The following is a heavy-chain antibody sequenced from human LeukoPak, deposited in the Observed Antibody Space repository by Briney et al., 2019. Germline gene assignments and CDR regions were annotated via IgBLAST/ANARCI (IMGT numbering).Heavy chain of an antibody. CDR1: GGSISSGGYY. Sequence: SETLSLTCTVSGGSISSGGYYWRWIRQHPGKGLEWIGYIYYSGSTYYNPSLKSRVTISVDTSKNQFSLKLSSVTAADTAVYYCARGLNTDYFDYWGQGTLVTVSS. CDR3: ARGLNTDYFDY. CDR2: IYYSGST. J-gene: IGHJ4*02. V-gene: IGHV4-31*03.